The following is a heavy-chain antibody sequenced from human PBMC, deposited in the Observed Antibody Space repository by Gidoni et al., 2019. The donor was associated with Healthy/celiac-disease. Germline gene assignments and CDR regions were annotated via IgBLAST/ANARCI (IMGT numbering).Heavy chain of an antibody. J-gene: IGHJ6*03. D-gene: IGHD2-21*02. Sequence: EVQLVESGGGLVQPGGSLRLSCAASGFTVSSNYMRWVRQAPGKGLEWVSVISSGGSTFYADSVKGRFTISRDNSKNTLYLQMNSLRAEDTAVYYCARMFCGGDCWLNLYYYYYMDVWGKGTTVTVSS. CDR1: GFTVSSNY. V-gene: IGHV3-66*01. CDR2: ISSGGST. CDR3: ARMFCGGDCWLNLYYYYYMDV.